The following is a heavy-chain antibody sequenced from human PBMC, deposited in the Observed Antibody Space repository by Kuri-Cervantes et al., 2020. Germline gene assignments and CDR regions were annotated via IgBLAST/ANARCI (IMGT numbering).Heavy chain of an antibody. CDR1: GYTFTGYY. D-gene: IGHD3-22*01. Sequence: ASVKVSCKASGYTFTGYYMHWVRQAPGQGLEWMGWINPNSGGTNYAQKFQGWVTMTRDTSISTAYMELRSLRSDDTAVYYCARGTYYYDSSGYYIYYFDYWGQGTLVTVSS. CDR3: ARGTYYYDSSGYYIYYFDY. J-gene: IGHJ4*02. V-gene: IGHV1-2*04. CDR2: INPNSGGT.